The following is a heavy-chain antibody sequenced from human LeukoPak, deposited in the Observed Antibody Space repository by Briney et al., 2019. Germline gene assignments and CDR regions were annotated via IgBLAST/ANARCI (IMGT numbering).Heavy chain of an antibody. Sequence: PGGSLRLSCAASGFSFSNYWMHWVRQAPGKGLEWVALISYDGSNKYYADSVKGRFTISRDNSKNSLYLQMNSLRAEDTAFYYCAKGYSTGWYTVDYWGQGTLVTVSS. CDR1: GFSFSNYW. CDR3: AKGYSTGWYTVDY. V-gene: IGHV3-30*18. D-gene: IGHD6-19*01. CDR2: ISYDGSNK. J-gene: IGHJ4*02.